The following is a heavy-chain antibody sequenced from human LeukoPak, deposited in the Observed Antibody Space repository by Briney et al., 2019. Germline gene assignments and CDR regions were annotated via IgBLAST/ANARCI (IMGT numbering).Heavy chain of an antibody. CDR3: ARRAYGSGSYYYDY. CDR2: FHYSRNT. J-gene: IGHJ4*02. V-gene: IGHV4-59*08. D-gene: IGHD3-10*01. CDR1: GLSVSPYY. Sequence: PSETLSLTCTVSGLSVSPYYWNWIRQPPGKGLEWIGYFHYSRNTNYNPSLKSRVTISANTSTNYFSLRLNSVTAADTAVYYCARRAYGSGSYYYDYWGQGILVTVSS.